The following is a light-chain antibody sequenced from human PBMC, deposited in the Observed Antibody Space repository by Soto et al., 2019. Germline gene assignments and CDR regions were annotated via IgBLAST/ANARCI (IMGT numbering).Light chain of an antibody. Sequence: QSALTQPASVSGSPGQSITISCSGTSSDVGAHDFVSWYQHHPDKAPKVIIFEVTKRPSGVSNRFSGSKTGNTASLTISGLQAEAEADYYCNSYTLSRTVIFGGGTKLTVL. CDR2: EVT. CDR1: SSDVGAHDF. CDR3: NSYTLSRTVI. J-gene: IGLJ2*01. V-gene: IGLV2-14*01.